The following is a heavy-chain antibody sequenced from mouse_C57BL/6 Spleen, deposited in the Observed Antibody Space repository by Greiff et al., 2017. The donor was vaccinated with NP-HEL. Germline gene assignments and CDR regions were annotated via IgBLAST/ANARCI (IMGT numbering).Heavy chain of an antibody. D-gene: IGHD2-4*01. CDR2: IYPRSGNT. Sequence: VKLVESGAELARPGASVKLSCKASGYTFTSYGISWVKQRTGQGLEWIGEIYPRSGNTYYNEKFKGKATLTADKSSSTAYMELRSLTSEDAAVYFCARHSYEYDDAWGQGTTLTVSS. CDR3: ARHSYEYDDA. CDR1: GYTFTSYG. J-gene: IGHJ2*01. V-gene: IGHV1-81*01.